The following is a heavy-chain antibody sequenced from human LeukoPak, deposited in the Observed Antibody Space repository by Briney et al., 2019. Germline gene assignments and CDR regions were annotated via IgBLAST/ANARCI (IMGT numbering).Heavy chain of an antibody. CDR2: IYSGDRT. Sequence: GGSLRLSCAASGVTGRSNYMNWVRQAPGKGLEWVSVIYSGDRTNYADSVKGRFTISRDNSKNTLYLQMDSLRAEDKAVYYCARAQLDIATFDVWGQGTMVTVSS. V-gene: IGHV3-66*01. D-gene: IGHD2-2*03. CDR1: GVTGRSNY. CDR3: ARAQLDIATFDV. J-gene: IGHJ3*01.